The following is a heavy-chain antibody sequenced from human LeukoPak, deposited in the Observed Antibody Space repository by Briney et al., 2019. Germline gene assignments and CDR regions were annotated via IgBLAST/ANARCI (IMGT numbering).Heavy chain of an antibody. V-gene: IGHV3-7*01. CDR3: ARDKLVVPSNWFDP. CDR1: GFTFSSYW. CDR2: IKQDGSEK. J-gene: IGHJ5*02. D-gene: IGHD2-8*02. Sequence: GGSLRLSCAASGFTFSSYWMSWVRQAPGKGGEGGADIKQDGSEKYSLDSVKGRFTISRDNAKTSLYLQMNSLRAEDTAVYYCARDKLVVPSNWFDPWGQGTLVTVSS.